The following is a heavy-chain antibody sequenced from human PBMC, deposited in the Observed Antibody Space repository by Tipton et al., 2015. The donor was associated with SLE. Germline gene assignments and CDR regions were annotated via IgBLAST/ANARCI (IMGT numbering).Heavy chain of an antibody. CDR1: GASVSPYY. D-gene: IGHD4-17*01. V-gene: IGHV4-59*08. J-gene: IGHJ5*02. CDR2: IYGGGGT. Sequence: TLSLTCTVSGASVSPYYWSWIRQPPGKGLEWIGYIYGGGGTHYNPSLKSRVTISIDTSRNHFSLKLTSVTAADTAVYYCARMYGDSRTNWFDRWGQGILVTVSS. CDR3: ARMYGDSRTNWFDR.